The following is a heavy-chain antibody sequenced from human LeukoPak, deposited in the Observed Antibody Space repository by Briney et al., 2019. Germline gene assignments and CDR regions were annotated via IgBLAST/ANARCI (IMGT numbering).Heavy chain of an antibody. D-gene: IGHD4-17*01. CDR3: ARERVGTTRDTFDI. CDR1: GISVTDSY. J-gene: IGHJ3*02. Sequence: GSPKLSCSASGISVTDSYMSWIRQAPGKGLEWVSVLYSGGSSRYYTESVKGRFTITGDNTENTLYLQMNNVRPEDTAVYFCARERVGTTRDTFDIWGQGTTVIVSS. V-gene: IGHV3-53*05. CDR2: LYSGGSSR.